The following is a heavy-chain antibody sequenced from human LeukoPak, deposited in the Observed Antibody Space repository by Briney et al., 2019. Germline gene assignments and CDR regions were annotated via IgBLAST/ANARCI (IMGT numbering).Heavy chain of an antibody. D-gene: IGHD6-13*01. CDR1: GGSIISYF. J-gene: IGHJ6*03. CDR3: AKSVSVAAAGMYYYYMDV. CDR2: IYTGGTT. Sequence: KPSETLSLTCTVSGGSIISYFWSWIRQPAGKGLEWIGRIYTGGTTNYNPSLKSRVTMSVDTSKNQFSLKLSSVTAADTAIYYCAKSVSVAAAGMYYYYMDVWGKGTTVTVSS. V-gene: IGHV4-4*07.